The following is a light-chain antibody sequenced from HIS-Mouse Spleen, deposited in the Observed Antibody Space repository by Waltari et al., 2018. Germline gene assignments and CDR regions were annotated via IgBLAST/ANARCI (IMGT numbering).Light chain of an antibody. CDR1: SSDVGGYNY. CDR3: SSYTSSSTLV. V-gene: IGLV2-14*03. CDR2: DVS. Sequence: QSALTQPASVSGSPGQSITISCTGTSSDVGGYNYVSWYQQHPGKAPKLMIYDVSNRPSGVSIRFSGSKSGHTASLTISGLQAEDEADYYCSSYTSSSTLVFGGGTKLTVL. J-gene: IGLJ2*01.